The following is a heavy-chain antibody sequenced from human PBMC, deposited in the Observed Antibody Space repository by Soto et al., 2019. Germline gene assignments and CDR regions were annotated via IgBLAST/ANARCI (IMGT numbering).Heavy chain of an antibody. J-gene: IGHJ4*02. CDR2: IYYSGST. CDR1: GGSISSYY. V-gene: IGHV4-59*06. Sequence: PSETLSLTCTVSGGSISSYYWSWIRQHPGKGLEWIGYIYYSGSTYYNPSLKSRVTISVDTSKNQFSLKLGSVTAADTAVYYCARADPAAINYFDYWGQGTLVTVSS. D-gene: IGHD2-2*01. CDR3: ARADPAAINYFDY.